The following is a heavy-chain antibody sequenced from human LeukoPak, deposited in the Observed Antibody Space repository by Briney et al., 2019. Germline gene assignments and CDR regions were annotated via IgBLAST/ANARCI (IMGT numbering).Heavy chain of an antibody. CDR3: ANLYSSSSFDY. CDR2: IDSTGAYT. V-gene: IGHV3-23*01. Sequence: GGSLRLSCAASGFIFSNYAMSWVRQAPGKGLEWVSAIDSTGAYTWYADSVKGRFTISKDSSKTILYLQMNSLRAEDAAVYFCANLYSSSSFDYWGQGTLVTVSS. D-gene: IGHD6-13*01. J-gene: IGHJ4*02. CDR1: GFIFSNYA.